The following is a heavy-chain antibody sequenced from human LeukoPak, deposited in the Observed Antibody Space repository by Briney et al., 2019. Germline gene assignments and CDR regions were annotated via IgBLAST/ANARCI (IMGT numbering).Heavy chain of an antibody. CDR2: INPNSGGT. V-gene: IGHV1-2*02. Sequence: ASVKVSCKASGYTFTGYYMHWVRQAPGQGLEWMGWINPNSGGTNCAQKFQGRVTMTRDTSISTAYMELSRLRSDDTAVYYCARDPVVAAPYSWFDPWGQGTLVTVSS. CDR3: ARDPVVAAPYSWFDP. D-gene: IGHD2-15*01. CDR1: GYTFTGYY. J-gene: IGHJ5*02.